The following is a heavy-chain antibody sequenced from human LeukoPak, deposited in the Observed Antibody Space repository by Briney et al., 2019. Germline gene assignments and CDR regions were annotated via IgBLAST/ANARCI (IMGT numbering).Heavy chain of an antibody. V-gene: IGHV4-4*02. D-gene: IGHD2-21*02. CDR3: ARHIVVVTAPFDY. CDR1: GGSISSSNW. Sequence: SGTLSLTCAVSGGSISSSNWWSWVRQPPGKGLEWIGEIYHSGSTNYNPSLKSRVTISVDTSKNQFSLKLSSVTAADTAVYYCARHIVVVTAPFDYWGQGTLVTVSS. J-gene: IGHJ4*02. CDR2: IYHSGST.